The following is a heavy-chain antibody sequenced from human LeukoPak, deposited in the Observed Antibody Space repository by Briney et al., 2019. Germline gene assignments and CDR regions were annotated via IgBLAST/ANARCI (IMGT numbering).Heavy chain of an antibody. CDR3: ARARDYGDYPPDY. J-gene: IGHJ4*02. V-gene: IGHV3-48*01. CDR2: IGGSGTTI. CDR1: GFTFSSYW. D-gene: IGHD4-17*01. Sequence: PGGSLRLSCAASGFTFSSYWMNWVRQAPGKGLEWVSYIGGSGTTIYYADSVKGRFTISRDNAKKLLYLLMSSLRAEDTAVYYCARARDYGDYPPDYWGQGTLVTVSS.